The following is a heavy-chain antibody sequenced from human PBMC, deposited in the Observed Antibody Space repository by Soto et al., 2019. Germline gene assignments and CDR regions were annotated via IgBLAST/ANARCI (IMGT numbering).Heavy chain of an antibody. Sequence: PGESLKIYCQVSGHTFTIYWIGWVRQMPGKVLEWMGIIYPSDSDTRYSPSFQGQVTISADQSINTAYLQWDSLKASDTAIYYCARPANTVADHFDLWGQGTPVTVSS. V-gene: IGHV5-51*01. CDR2: IYPSDSDT. CDR1: GHTFTIYW. CDR3: ARPANTVADHFDL. J-gene: IGHJ4*02. D-gene: IGHD4-17*01.